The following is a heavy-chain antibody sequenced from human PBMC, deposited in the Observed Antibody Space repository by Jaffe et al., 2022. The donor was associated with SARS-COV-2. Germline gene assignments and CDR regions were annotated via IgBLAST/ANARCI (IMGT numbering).Heavy chain of an antibody. J-gene: IGHJ5*02. D-gene: IGHD2-21*01. Sequence: QLQLQESGPGLVKPSETLSLTCTVSGGSISSSSFYWGWIRQPPGKGLEWIGSIYYSGTTYYNSSLKSRLTISVDTSKNQFSLKLSSVTAADTAVYYCARQGLISSWVDPWGQGTLVTVSS. CDR1: GGSISSSSFY. V-gene: IGHV4-39*01. CDR3: ARQGLISSWVDP. CDR2: IYYSGTT.